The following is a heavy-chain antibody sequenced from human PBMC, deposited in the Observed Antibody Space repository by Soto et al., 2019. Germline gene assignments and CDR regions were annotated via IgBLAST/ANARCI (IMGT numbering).Heavy chain of an antibody. D-gene: IGHD1-26*01. J-gene: IGHJ4*02. Sequence: GGSLRLSCAASGFTFSSYTMNWVRQAPGKGLEWVAVISYDGSNKYYADSVKGRFTISRDNSKNTLYLQMNSLRAEDTAVFYCARSGGSYVGPFDYWGQGTLVTVSS. CDR3: ARSGGSYVGPFDY. V-gene: IGHV3-30-3*01. CDR1: GFTFSSYT. CDR2: ISYDGSNK.